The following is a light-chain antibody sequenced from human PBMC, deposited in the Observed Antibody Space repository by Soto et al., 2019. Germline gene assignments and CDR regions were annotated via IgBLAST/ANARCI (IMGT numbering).Light chain of an antibody. Sequence: QSVLTQPASVSGSPGQSITISCAGTTTDVATYDLFSWYQHHPGTAPKVILYEVTKRPSGVSNRFSGSKSGNTASLTISGLQPEDEADYSCCSYAGGNTFVFGGGTKLTVL. CDR2: EVT. CDR3: CSYAGGNTFV. V-gene: IGLV2-23*02. J-gene: IGLJ3*02. CDR1: TTDVATYDL.